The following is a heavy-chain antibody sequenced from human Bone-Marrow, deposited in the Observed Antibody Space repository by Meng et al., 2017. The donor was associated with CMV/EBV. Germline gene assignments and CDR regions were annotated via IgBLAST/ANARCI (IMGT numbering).Heavy chain of an antibody. D-gene: IGHD7-27*01. CDR1: GGSINTYY. CDR2: IYSSGFT. Sequence: SETLSLTCIVSGGSINTYYWSWIRQPPGKGLEWIGYIYSSGFTNYNPSPMSRLTISVDMSRNQFSLHLNSVTAADTAVYYCARILSGDSLAFDLWGPGTMVTVSS. CDR3: ARILSGDSLAFDL. V-gene: IGHV4-4*09. J-gene: IGHJ3*01.